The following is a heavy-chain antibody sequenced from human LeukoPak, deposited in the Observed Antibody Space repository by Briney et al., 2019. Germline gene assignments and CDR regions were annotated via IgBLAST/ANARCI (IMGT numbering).Heavy chain of an antibody. CDR3: ARDSIMITFGGANTTQNYFDY. Sequence: SVNVSCETSGYTFTSYYIHGVRQAPRQGLEWVGGIIPIFCTANNAHRVQGRVTVPADESTSTAYMELSSLRSEDTAVYYCARDSIMITFGGANTTQNYFDYWGQGTLVTVSS. CDR2: IIPIFCTA. V-gene: IGHV1-69*13. CDR1: GYTFTSYY. J-gene: IGHJ4*02. D-gene: IGHD3-16*01.